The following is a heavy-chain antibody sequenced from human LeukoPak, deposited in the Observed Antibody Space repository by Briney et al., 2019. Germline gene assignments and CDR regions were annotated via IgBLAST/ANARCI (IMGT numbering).Heavy chain of an antibody. D-gene: IGHD6-19*01. CDR1: GFTFSSYW. V-gene: IGHV3-7*01. Sequence: PGGSLRLSRAASGFTFSSYWMTWVRQAPGKGLEWVANIKQDGSEKYYVDSVKGRFTISRDNAKNSLYLQMNSLRDEDTAVYYCARHAVPGYSSGWYTAWGQGTLVTVSS. CDR3: ARHAVPGYSSGWYTA. J-gene: IGHJ4*02. CDR2: IKQDGSEK.